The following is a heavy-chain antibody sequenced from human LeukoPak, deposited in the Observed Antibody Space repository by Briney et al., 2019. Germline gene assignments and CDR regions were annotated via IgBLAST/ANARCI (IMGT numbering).Heavy chain of an antibody. J-gene: IGHJ4*02. D-gene: IGHD3-9*01. CDR2: ISYDGSNK. CDR1: GFTFSSYG. Sequence: GGSLRLSCAASGFTFSSYGMHWVRQAPGKGLEWLAVISYDGSNKYYADSVKGRFTISRDNSKNTLYLQMNSLRTEDTAVYYCAKAEGYDILTGLDYWGQGTLVTVSS. CDR3: AKAEGYDILTGLDY. V-gene: IGHV3-30*18.